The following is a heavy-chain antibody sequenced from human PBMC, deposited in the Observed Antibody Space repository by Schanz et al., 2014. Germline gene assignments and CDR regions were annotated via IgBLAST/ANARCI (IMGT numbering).Heavy chain of an antibody. J-gene: IGHJ4*02. CDR3: ARDGEAAAGCDY. Sequence: QVQLVQSGAEVKKPGASVKVSCKASGYTFTSYYMHWVRQAPGQGLEWMGIINPSGGSTSYAQKFQRRVTMTRDTSTSTVYMELSSLRSEDTAVYYCARDGEAAAGCDYWGQGTLVTVSS. CDR2: INPSGGST. D-gene: IGHD6-13*01. V-gene: IGHV1-46*03. CDR1: GYTFTSYY.